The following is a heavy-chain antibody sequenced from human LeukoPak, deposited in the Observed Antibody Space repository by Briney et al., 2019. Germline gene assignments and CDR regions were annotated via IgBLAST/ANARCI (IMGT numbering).Heavy chain of an antibody. CDR3: AGLTVPPDI. D-gene: IGHD4-17*01. J-gene: IGHJ3*02. CDR1: GGSISSYY. CDR2: IYYSGST. V-gene: IGHV4-59*08. Sequence: SETLSLTCTVSGGSISSYYWSWIRQPPGKGLEWIGYIYYSGSTNYNPSLKSRVTISVDTSKNQFSLKLSSVTAADTAVYYCAGLTVPPDIWGQGTMVTVSS.